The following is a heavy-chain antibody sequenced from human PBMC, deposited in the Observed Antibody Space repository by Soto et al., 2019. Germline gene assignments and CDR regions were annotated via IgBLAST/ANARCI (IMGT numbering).Heavy chain of an antibody. J-gene: IGHJ4*02. CDR1: GFTFSSYA. Sequence: GGSLRLSCAASGFTFSSYAMSWVRQAPGKGLEWVSAISGSGGSTYYADSVKGRFTISRDNSKNTLYLQMNSPRAEDTAVYYCAKDSPHIVGYCSSTSCYESYWGQGTLVTVSS. CDR3: AKDSPHIVGYCSSTSCYESY. V-gene: IGHV3-23*01. CDR2: ISGSGGST. D-gene: IGHD2-2*01.